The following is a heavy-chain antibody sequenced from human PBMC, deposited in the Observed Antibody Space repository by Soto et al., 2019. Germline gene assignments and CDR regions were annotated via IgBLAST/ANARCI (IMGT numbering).Heavy chain of an antibody. J-gene: IGHJ5*02. CDR3: ARDGDTSMRGYGWFDP. CDR2: MSYEGSKT. Sequence: QVQLVESGGGVVQPGRSLRLSCAASGSTFSSYAMHWVRQAPGKGLEWVAVMSYEGSKTYYADSVKGRFTISRDNSKNTLYLQMDSLRADDTALYYCARDGDTSMRGYGWFDPWGQGTLVTVSS. CDR1: GSTFSSYA. D-gene: IGHD5-18*01. V-gene: IGHV3-30-3*01.